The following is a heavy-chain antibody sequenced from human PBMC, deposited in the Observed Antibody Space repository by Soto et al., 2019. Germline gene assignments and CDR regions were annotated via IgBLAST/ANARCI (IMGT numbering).Heavy chain of an antibody. CDR1: GFKFDDYA. J-gene: IGHJ3*01. CDR3: TRAGPDIRVISRGALDV. Sequence: DVRLVESGGGLVQPGGSLRLSCTGSGFKFDDYAMHWVRQAPGKGLEWVACISYNSGAISYVDSVRGRFTISRDNARNSLYLQMNSLRAEDTGLYYFTRAGPDIRVISRGALDVWGLGTMVTVS. CDR2: ISYNSGAI. V-gene: IGHV3-9*01. D-gene: IGHD5-12*01.